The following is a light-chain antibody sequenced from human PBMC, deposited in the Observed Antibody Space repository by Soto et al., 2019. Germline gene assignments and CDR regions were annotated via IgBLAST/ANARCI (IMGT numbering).Light chain of an antibody. CDR1: SSDVGIYNL. J-gene: IGLJ3*02. Sequence: QSVLTQPASVSGSPGQSITISCAGTSSDVGIYNLVSWYQQHPGKAPKLMIYEVSKRPSGDSNRFSGSKSGNTASLTISGLQADDEADYYCCSYAGTGTLVFGGGTKLTVL. CDR2: EVS. CDR3: CSYAGTGTLV. V-gene: IGLV2-23*02.